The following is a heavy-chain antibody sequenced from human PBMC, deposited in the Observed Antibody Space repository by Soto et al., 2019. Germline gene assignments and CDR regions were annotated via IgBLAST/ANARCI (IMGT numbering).Heavy chain of an antibody. D-gene: IGHD3-10*01. CDR1: GDSLNTAGYF. CDR2: IHYSGNT. Sequence: SETLSLTCNVSGDSLNTAGYFWNWIRQPPGKGLEWIGSIHYSGNTYYSPSLKSRLTLSMDTSDNLVFLRLSSVTAADAAIYYCARDLASRGIGAYDNWGQGTQVTVSS. CDR3: ARDLASRGIGAYDN. V-gene: IGHV4-31*03. J-gene: IGHJ4*02.